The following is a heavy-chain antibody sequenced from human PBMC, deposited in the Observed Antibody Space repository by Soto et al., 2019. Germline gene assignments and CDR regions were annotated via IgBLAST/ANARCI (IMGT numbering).Heavy chain of an antibody. CDR2: SHPGLST. J-gene: IGHJ5*02. CDR3: SRVNDDYKGGRT. D-gene: IGHD4-17*01. V-gene: IGHV4-34*01. Sequence: SETLSLTCAVYDGSLSDDYDTWTRQSPVNGLECIGESHPGLSTYYNPSVKTRFTLAQDASKKELSLTLISVTAAYTDEYYCSRVNDDYKGGRTWGQGTLVTVSS. CDR1: DGSLSDDY.